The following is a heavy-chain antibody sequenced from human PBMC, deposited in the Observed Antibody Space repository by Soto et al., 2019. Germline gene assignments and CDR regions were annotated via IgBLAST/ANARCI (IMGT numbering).Heavy chain of an antibody. CDR2: ISGSGGST. V-gene: IGHV3-23*01. Sequence: EGSLRLSCAASGFTFSSYAMNWVRQAPGKGLEGVAAISGSGGSTYYADSVNGRFTISRDNAKNSLYLQMNSLRPEDTAVYYCARDVGYDILNGLNWFEPWGQGT. D-gene: IGHD3-9*01. J-gene: IGHJ5*02. CDR3: ARDVGYDILNGLNWFEP. CDR1: GFTFSSYA.